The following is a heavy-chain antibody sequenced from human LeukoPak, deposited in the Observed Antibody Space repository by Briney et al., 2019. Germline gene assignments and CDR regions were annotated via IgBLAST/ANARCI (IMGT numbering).Heavy chain of an antibody. V-gene: IGHV3-49*03. CDR2: IRSKAYGGTT. J-gene: IGHJ4*02. CDR3: TRGDYDSSGYYVNFDY. D-gene: IGHD3-22*01. CDR1: GFTFGDYA. Sequence: PGRSLRLSCTASGFTFGDYAMSWFRQAPGKGLEWVGFIRSKAYGGTTEYAASVKGRFTISRDDSKSIAYLQMNSLKTEDTAVYYCTRGDYDSSGYYVNFDYWGQGTLVTVSS.